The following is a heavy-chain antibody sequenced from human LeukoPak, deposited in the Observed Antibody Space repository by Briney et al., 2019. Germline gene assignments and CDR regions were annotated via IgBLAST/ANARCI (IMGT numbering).Heavy chain of an antibody. CDR3: ARQYGPSYGDHEKFGDY. CDR1: GGSISSGGYY. Sequence: PSETLSLTCTVSGGSISSGGYYWSWIRQHPGKGLEWIGYIYYSGSTYYNPSLKSRVTISVDTSKNQFSLKLSSVTAADTAVYYCARQYGPSYGDHEKFGDYWGQGTLVTVSS. J-gene: IGHJ4*02. CDR2: IYYSGST. D-gene: IGHD4-17*01. V-gene: IGHV4-31*03.